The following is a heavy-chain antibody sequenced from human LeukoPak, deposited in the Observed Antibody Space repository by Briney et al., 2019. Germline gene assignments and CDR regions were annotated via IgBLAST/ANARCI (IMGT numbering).Heavy chain of an antibody. Sequence: GGSLRLSCAASGFTFSDYYMSWIRQAPGKGLEWVSYISSSGSTIYYADSVKGRLTISRDNAKNSLYLQMNSLRAEDTAVYYCGGAGMEDYYYYGMDVWGQGTTVTVSS. CDR2: ISSSGSTI. CDR3: GGAGMEDYYYYGMDV. V-gene: IGHV3-11*01. D-gene: IGHD1-1*01. J-gene: IGHJ6*02. CDR1: GFTFSDYY.